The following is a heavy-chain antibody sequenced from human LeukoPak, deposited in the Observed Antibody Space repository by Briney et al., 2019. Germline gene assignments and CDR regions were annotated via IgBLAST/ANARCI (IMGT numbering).Heavy chain of an antibody. V-gene: IGHV1-2*02. Sequence: EASVKVSCKASGYTFTGYYMHWVRQAPGQGLEWMGWINPNSGGTNYAQKFQGRVTMTRDTSISTAYMELSRLRSDDTAVYYCAREDSSGWYPYKYWGQGTLVTVSS. D-gene: IGHD6-19*01. CDR3: AREDSSGWYPYKY. CDR1: GYTFTGYY. J-gene: IGHJ4*02. CDR2: INPNSGGT.